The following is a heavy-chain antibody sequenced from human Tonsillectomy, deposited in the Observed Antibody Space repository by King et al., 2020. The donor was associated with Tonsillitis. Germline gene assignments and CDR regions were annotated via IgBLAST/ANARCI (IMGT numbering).Heavy chain of an antibody. CDR3: ARGQGQYSSGWRDQHAFDI. D-gene: IGHD6-19*01. J-gene: IGHJ3*02. Sequence: VQLVESGGGLVKPGVSLRLSCAASGFTFSSYSMNWVRQAPGKGLEWVSSISSSTSYIYYADSVKGRFTISRDNAKNSLYLQMNSLRAEDTAVYYCARGQGQYSSGWRDQHAFDIWGQGTMVTVSS. CDR2: ISSSTSYI. V-gene: IGHV3-21*01. CDR1: GFTFSSYS.